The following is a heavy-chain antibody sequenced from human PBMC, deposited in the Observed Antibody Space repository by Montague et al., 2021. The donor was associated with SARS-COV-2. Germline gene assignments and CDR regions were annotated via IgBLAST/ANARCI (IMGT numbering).Heavy chain of an antibody. V-gene: IGHV4-61*09. D-gene: IGHD3-10*01. CDR1: GGSISSGSYY. CDR3: ARGLLYGSGGHFDY. CDR2: IYTSGST. Sequence: TLSLTCTVSGGSISSGSYYWSWIRQPAGKGLEWIGHIYTSGSTNYNPCLKSRVTISVDTSKNQFSLKLSSVTAADTAVYYCARGLLYGSGGHFDYWGQGTLVTVSS. J-gene: IGHJ4*02.